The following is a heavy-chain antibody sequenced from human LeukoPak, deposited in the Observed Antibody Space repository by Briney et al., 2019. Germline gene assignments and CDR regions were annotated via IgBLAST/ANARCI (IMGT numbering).Heavy chain of an antibody. D-gene: IGHD4-17*01. CDR1: GFTFSSYE. CDR3: ARGRDSSGDLDFEF. V-gene: IGHV3-48*03. CDR2: ISSSGGTI. J-gene: IGHJ4*02. Sequence: GGSLRLSCAASGFTFSSYEMNWVRLAPGKGLEWVSYISSSGGTIYQADSVKGRFTISRDNAKNSLYLQMSGLRAEDTAVYYCARGRDSSGDLDFEFWGQGTLVTVSS.